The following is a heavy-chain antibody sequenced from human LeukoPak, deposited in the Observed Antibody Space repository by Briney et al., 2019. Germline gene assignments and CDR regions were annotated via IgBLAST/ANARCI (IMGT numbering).Heavy chain of an antibody. CDR1: GGSISSYY. Sequence: SETLSLTCTVSGGSISSYYWTWIRQPPGKGLEWIGYIYYTGATSYNPSLKSRVTISVDTSRKQFSLKLTSVTAADTAVYYCARYGGSGWVIDNWGQGTLVTVSS. D-gene: IGHD6-19*01. CDR2: IYYTGAT. CDR3: ARYGGSGWVIDN. V-gene: IGHV4-59*08. J-gene: IGHJ4*02.